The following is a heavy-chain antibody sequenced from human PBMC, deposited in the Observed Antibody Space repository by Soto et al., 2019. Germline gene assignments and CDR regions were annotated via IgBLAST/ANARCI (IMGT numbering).Heavy chain of an antibody. CDR1: GGTFSSYG. Sequence: QVQLVQSGAEVKKPGSSVKVSCKASGGTFSSYGISWVRQAPGQGLEWMGGIIPIFGTANYAQKFQGRVTITADESTSTAYMELSSLRSEDTAVYNCARPMAGNYYYGMDVWGQGTTVTVSS. V-gene: IGHV1-69*12. J-gene: IGHJ6*02. CDR3: ARPMAGNYYYGMDV. D-gene: IGHD3-10*01. CDR2: IIPIFGTA.